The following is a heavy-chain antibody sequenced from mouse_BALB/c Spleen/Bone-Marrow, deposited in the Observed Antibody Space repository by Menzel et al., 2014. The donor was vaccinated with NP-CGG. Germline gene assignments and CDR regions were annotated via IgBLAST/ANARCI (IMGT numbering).Heavy chain of an antibody. V-gene: IGHV1-69*02. CDR2: IDPSDSYT. D-gene: IGHD2-4*01. CDR1: GYTFTSYW. Sequence: QVQLQQSGAELVKPGASVELSCKASGYTFTSYWMHWVKRRPGQGLEWIGEIDPSDSYTSYNQKFKGKATLTVDKSSSTAYMQLSSLTSEDSAVYYCARSRGYYDYWYFDVWGAGTTVTVSS. J-gene: IGHJ1*01. CDR3: ARSRGYYDYWYFDV.